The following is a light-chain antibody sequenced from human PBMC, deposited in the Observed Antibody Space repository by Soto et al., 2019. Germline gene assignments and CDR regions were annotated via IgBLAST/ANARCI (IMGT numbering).Light chain of an antibody. J-gene: IGLJ1*01. CDR1: SGDIGSYNR. CDR3: SSYTNINTRACV. V-gene: IGLV2-14*01. CDR2: EVT. Sequence: QSALTQPASVSVSPGQSITISCTGTSGDIGSYNRVSWYQQHPGKAPKLIIYEVTDRPSGVSNRFSGSKSGNTASLTISGLQAEDEAEYYCSSYTNINTRACVFGTGTKV.